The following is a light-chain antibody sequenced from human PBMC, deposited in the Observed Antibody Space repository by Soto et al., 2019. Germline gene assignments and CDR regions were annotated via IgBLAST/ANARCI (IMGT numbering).Light chain of an antibody. J-gene: IGKJ1*01. CDR1: HSISSW. Sequence: DIKVAQSPSTLSAYIGDRVTITCRASHSISSWLAWYQQRPGKAPKVLIWNASSLQRGVPPRFSGSGSGTEFTLTISSLEPDDFATYYCQQYNGYSTWTFGQGTKVDI. CDR2: NAS. V-gene: IGKV1-5*01. CDR3: QQYNGYSTWT.